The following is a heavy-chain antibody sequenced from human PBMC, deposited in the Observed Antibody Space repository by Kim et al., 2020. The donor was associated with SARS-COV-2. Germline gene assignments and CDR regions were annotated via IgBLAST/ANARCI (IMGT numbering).Heavy chain of an antibody. CDR2: INHSGST. D-gene: IGHD5-18*01. J-gene: IGHJ4*02. CDR1: GGSFSGYY. V-gene: IGHV4-34*01. Sequence: SETLSLTCAVYGGSFSGYYWSWIRQPPGKGLEWIGEINHSGSTNYNPSLKSRVTISVDTSKNQFSLKLSSVTAADTAVYYCARGVRGYRTQFDYWGQGT. CDR3: ARGVRGYRTQFDY.